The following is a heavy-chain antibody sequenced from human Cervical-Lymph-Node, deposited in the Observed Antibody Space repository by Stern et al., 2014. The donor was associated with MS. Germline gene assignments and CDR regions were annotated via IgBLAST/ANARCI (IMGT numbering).Heavy chain of an antibody. D-gene: IGHD1-7*01. J-gene: IGHJ5*02. CDR1: GVSITSYY. V-gene: IGHV4-59*01. CDR3: ARSDNWNYVGWFDP. Sequence: QLQLQESGPGLVKPSETLSLTCTVSGVSITSYYWSWIRQPPGKGLEWIGYIYDGMNTNYNPSLKSRVTISVDTSKNQFSLNLRSVTAADTAVYYCARSDNWNYVGWFDPWGQGTLVIASS. CDR2: IYDGMNT.